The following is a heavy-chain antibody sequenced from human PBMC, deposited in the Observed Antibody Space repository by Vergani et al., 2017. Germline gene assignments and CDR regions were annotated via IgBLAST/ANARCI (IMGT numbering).Heavy chain of an antibody. J-gene: IGHJ6*02. CDR1: GGSISSSSYY. D-gene: IGHD6-19*01. CDR3: ARDTTIAVAVGAPIYGMDV. CDR2: IYYSGST. Sequence: QLQLQESGPGLVKPSETLSLTCTVSGGSISSSSYYWGWIRQPPGKGLEWFGSIYYSGSTYYNPSLKSRVTISVDTSKNQFSLKLSSVTAADTAVYYCARDTTIAVAVGAPIYGMDVWGQGTTVTVSS. V-gene: IGHV4-39*07.